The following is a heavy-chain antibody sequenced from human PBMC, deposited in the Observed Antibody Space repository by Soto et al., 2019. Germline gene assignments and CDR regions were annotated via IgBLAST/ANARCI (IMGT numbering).Heavy chain of an antibody. CDR3: ARDGDSGPPGYYYYYYGMDV. J-gene: IGHJ6*02. Sequence: EVQLVESGGGLVKPGGSLRLSCAASGFTFSSYSMNWVRQAPGKGLEWVSSISSSSSYIYYADSVKGRFTISRDNAKNSLYLQMNSLRAEDKAVYYCARDGDSGPPGYYYYYYGMDVWGQGTTVTVSS. CDR2: ISSSSSYI. V-gene: IGHV3-21*01. CDR1: GFTFSSYS. D-gene: IGHD5-12*01.